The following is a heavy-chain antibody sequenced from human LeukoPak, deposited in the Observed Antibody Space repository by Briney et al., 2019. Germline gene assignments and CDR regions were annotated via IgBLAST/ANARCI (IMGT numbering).Heavy chain of an antibody. CDR3: AKPSRDFDSSGYSHFDY. V-gene: IGHV3-23*01. CDR1: GFTVSSNY. D-gene: IGHD3-22*01. CDR2: ISGPGSST. Sequence: GGSLRLSCAASGFTVSSNYMSWVRQAPGKGLEWVSTISGPGSSTYSADSVKGRFTISRVNSKNTLYLQMHSLRAEDTAIYYCAKPSRDFDSSGYSHFDYWGQGTLVTVSS. J-gene: IGHJ4*02.